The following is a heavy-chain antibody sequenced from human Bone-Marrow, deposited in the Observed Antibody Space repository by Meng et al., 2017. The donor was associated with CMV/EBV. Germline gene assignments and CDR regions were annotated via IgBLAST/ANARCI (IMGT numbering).Heavy chain of an antibody. CDR1: GYTFTSYY. J-gene: IGHJ3*02. Sequence: ASVKDSCKASGYTFTSYYMHWVRQAPGQGLEWMGIINPSGGSTSYAQKFQGRVTMTRDTSTSTVDMELSSLRSEDTAVYYCARAKPGPRGAFDIWGQGTMVTVSS. CDR2: INPSGGST. V-gene: IGHV1-46*01. CDR3: ARAKPGPRGAFDI.